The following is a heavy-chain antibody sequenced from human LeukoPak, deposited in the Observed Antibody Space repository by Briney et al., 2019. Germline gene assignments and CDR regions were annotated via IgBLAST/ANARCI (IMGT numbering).Heavy chain of an antibody. CDR3: ASRYGDRLDY. V-gene: IGHV4-59*05. J-gene: IGHJ4*02. CDR2: IYYSGST. Sequence: SETLSLTCTVSGGSISGYYWSWIRQPPGKELEWIGSIYYSGSTYYNPSLKSRVTISVDTSKNQFSLKLSSGTAADTAVYYCASRYGDRLDYWGQGTLVTVSS. D-gene: IGHD4-17*01. CDR1: GGSISGYY.